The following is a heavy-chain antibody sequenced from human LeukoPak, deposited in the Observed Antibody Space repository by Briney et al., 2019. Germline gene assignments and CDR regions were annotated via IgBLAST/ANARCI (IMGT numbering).Heavy chain of an antibody. CDR1: GYSFTSYW. Sequence: GESLRISCKGSGYSFTSYWISWVRQMPGKGLEWMGRIDPSDSYTNYSPSFQGHVTISADKSISTAHLQWSSLKASDTAMYYCARRYYDILTGLWYAFDIWGQGTMVTVSS. CDR3: ARRYYDILTGLWYAFDI. V-gene: IGHV5-10-1*01. J-gene: IGHJ3*02. D-gene: IGHD3-9*01. CDR2: IDPSDSYT.